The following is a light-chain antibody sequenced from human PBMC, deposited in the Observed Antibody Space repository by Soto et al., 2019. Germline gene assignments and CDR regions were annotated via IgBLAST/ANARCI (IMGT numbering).Light chain of an antibody. CDR1: QSVSSY. J-gene: IGKJ4*01. CDR3: QQRSNWPLGT. CDR2: DAS. Sequence: EIVLTQSPATLSLSPGERATLSCRASQSVSSYLAWYQQKPGQAPRLLIYDASNRATGIPARFSGSGSGTDFPLNISSLEPEDFAVYYCQQRSNWPLGTFGGGTKVEIK. V-gene: IGKV3-11*01.